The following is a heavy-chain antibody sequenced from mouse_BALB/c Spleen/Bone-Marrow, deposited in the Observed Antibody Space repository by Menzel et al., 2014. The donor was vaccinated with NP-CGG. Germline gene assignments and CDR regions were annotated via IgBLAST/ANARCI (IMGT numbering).Heavy chain of an antibody. CDR1: GFTFSSYA. Sequence: EVQGVESGGGLVKPGGSLKLSCAASGFTFSSYAMSWVRQSPEKRLEWVAEISSGGSYTYYPDTVTGRFTISRDNAKNTLYLEMSSLRSEDTAMYYCARGGNCLDYWGQGTTLTVSS. CDR3: ARGGNCLDY. J-gene: IGHJ2*01. V-gene: IGHV5-9-4*01. D-gene: IGHD2-1*01. CDR2: ISSGGSYT.